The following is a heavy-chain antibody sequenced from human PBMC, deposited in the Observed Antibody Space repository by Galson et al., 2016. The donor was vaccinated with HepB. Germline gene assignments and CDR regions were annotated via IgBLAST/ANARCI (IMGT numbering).Heavy chain of an antibody. V-gene: IGHV4-31*11. D-gene: IGHD4-11*01. CDR2: IYGSGNT. CDR1: GDSVSSGGYY. J-gene: IGHJ3*01. CDR3: ARGGTTKNGFDF. Sequence: LSLTCAGSGDSVSSGGYYWSWIRQPPGKGLEWIGYIYGSGNTYYNPSLNIRFTISQDTSKNKFSLNVSSVTAAYTAVYYCARGGTTKNGFDFWGQGTMVTVSS.